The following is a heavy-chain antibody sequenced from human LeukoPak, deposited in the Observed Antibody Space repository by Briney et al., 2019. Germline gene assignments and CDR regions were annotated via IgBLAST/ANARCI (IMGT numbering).Heavy chain of an antibody. CDR2: IYTSGST. V-gene: IGHV4-4*07. D-gene: IGHD5-18*01. Sequence: PSETLSLTCTVSGGSISSYYWSWIRQPAGKGLEWIGRIYTSGSTNYNPSLKSRVTMSVDTSKNQFSLKLSSVTAADTAVYYCARVSGGYSYGYPYYYYYMDVWGKGTTVTISS. CDR3: ARVSGGYSYGYPYYYYYMDV. J-gene: IGHJ6*03. CDR1: GGSISSYY.